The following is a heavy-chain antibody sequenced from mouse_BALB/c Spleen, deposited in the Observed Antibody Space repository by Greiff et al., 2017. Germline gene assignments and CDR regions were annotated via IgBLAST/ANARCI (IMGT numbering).Heavy chain of an antibody. D-gene: IGHD2-10*02. Sequence: DVKLQESGPSLVKPSQTLSLTCSVTGDSITSGYWNWIRKFPGNKLEYMGYISYSGSTYYNPSLKSRISITRDTSKNQYYLQLNSVTTEDTATYYCARWKYGNYVGFAYWGQGTLVTVSA. V-gene: IGHV3-8*02. J-gene: IGHJ3*01. CDR2: ISYSGST. CDR3: ARWKYGNYVGFAY. CDR1: GDSITSGY.